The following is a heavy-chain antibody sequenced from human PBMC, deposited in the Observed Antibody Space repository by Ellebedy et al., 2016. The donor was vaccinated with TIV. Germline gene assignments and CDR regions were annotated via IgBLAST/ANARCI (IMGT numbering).Heavy chain of an antibody. CDR1: GFTFSGHG. V-gene: IGHV3-30*02. Sequence: PGGSLRLSCAASGFTFSGHGMHWVRQAPGKGLEWVAVIWYDGSNKYYADSVKGRFTISRDNSKNTLYLQMNSLSAEDTAVYYCAVGDSGSYYAFDYWGQGTLVTVSS. CDR3: AVGDSGSYYAFDY. D-gene: IGHD1-26*01. CDR2: IWYDGSNK. J-gene: IGHJ4*02.